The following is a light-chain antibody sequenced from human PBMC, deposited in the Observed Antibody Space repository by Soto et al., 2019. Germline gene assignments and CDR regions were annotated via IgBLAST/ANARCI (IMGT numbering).Light chain of an antibody. V-gene: IGKV1-27*01. Sequence: DIQMTQSPSSLSASVGDRVTITCRASQDISVYLAWYQQKPGKVPKLLIYSASTLQSGVPSRFSGSGSGTDFTLTISSLQPEDVATYSCQKFNTAPFTFVQGTRLEIK. CDR3: QKFNTAPFT. CDR2: SAS. CDR1: QDISVY. J-gene: IGKJ5*01.